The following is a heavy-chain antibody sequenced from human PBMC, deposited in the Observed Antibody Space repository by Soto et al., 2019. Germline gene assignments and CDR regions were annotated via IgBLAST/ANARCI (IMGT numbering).Heavy chain of an antibody. CDR1: GGSISSSSYF. J-gene: IGHJ4*02. D-gene: IGHD3-22*01. CDR2: IYYSGGT. Sequence: ETLSLTCTVSGGSISSSSYFWGWIRQPPGKGLEWIGSIYYSGGTYYNPSLKSRVTMSADTSKNQFSLKLNSVTAADTAVYYCARMNYYDTSGYPFDYWGQGMMVTVSS. CDR3: ARMNYYDTSGYPFDY. V-gene: IGHV4-39*07.